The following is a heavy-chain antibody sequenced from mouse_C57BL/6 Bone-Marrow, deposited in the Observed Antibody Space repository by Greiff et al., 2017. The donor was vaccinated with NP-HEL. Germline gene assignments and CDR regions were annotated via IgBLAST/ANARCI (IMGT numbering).Heavy chain of an antibody. J-gene: IGHJ4*01. CDR2: IHPNSGST. V-gene: IGHV1-64*01. CDR3: ARFGLTGAMDY. CDR1: GYTFTSYW. Sequence: VQLQQPGAELVKPGASVKLSCKASGYTFTSYWMHWVKQRPGQGLEWIGMIHPNSGSTNYNEKFKSKATLTVDKSSSTAYMQLSSLTSEDSAVYYCARFGLTGAMDYWGQGTSVTVSS.